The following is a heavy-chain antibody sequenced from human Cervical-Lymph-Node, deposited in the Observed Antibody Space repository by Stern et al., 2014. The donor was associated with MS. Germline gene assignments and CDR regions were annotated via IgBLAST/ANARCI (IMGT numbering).Heavy chain of an antibody. CDR1: GFHFSTYW. CDR3: AKGRKNYGFDL. CDR2: MNRECVYI. J-gene: IGHJ3*01. V-gene: IGHV3-74*01. Sequence: EAQLVDSGGGLVQPGGSPRLSCEPSGFHFSTYWMHWVRQAAGKGMVWVSSMNRECVYITYADSVKGRFTISRDNARNTLHLQMNSLRAEDTALYFCAKGRKNYGFDLWGQGTMVTVSS. D-gene: IGHD3-10*01.